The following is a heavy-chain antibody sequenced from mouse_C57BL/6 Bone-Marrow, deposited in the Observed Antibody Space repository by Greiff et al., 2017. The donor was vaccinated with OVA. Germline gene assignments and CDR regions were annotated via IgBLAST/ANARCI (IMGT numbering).Heavy chain of an antibody. CDR3: ARDRLNWDYFDY. J-gene: IGHJ2*01. CDR1: GYSITSGYY. Sequence: DVKLQESGPGLVKPSQSLSLTCSVTGYSITSGYYWNWIRQFPGNKLEWMGYISYDGSNNYNPSLKNRISITRDTSKNQFFLTLNSVTTEDTATYYCARDRLNWDYFDYWGQGTTLTVSS. CDR2: ISYDGSN. V-gene: IGHV3-6*01. D-gene: IGHD4-1*01.